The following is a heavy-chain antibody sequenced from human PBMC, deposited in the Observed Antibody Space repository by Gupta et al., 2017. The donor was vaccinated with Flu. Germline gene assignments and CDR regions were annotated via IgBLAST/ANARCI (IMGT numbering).Heavy chain of an antibody. CDR1: GFNFRSYS. CDR3: ARESDFLGVILEPDD. V-gene: IGHV3-21*01. Sequence: GFNFRSYSMTWVRQAPGQGLEWVSAITARSNYINYTDSVKGRFTVSRDNAKNSLYLQMNSLRAEDTAVYYCARESDFLGVILEPDDWGQGTLVTVSA. D-gene: IGHD3-3*01. J-gene: IGHJ4*02. CDR2: ITARSNYI.